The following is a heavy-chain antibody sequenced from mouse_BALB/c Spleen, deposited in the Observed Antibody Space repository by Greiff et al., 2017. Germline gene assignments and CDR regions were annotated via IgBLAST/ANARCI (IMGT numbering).Heavy chain of an antibody. Sequence: EVQLLQSGTVLARPGASVKMSCTASGYTFTSYWMHWVKQRPGPGLEWFGAIYPGNSDTRYNHKFKGMAKMTAVTSASTAYMELSSLTNEDSAVYYCTRTGYGNDPYYLDDGGQGTTRTVSS. CDR1: GYTFTSYW. CDR3: TRTGYGNDPYYLDD. J-gene: IGHJ2*01. CDR2: IYPGNSDT. D-gene: IGHD2-10*02. V-gene: IGHV1-5*01.